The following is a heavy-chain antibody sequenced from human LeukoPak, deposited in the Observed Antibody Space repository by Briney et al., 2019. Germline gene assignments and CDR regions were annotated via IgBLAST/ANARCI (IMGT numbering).Heavy chain of an antibody. D-gene: IGHD3-16*01. Sequence: GGSLRLSCAVSGFTVSSNYFSWVRQAPGKGLEWVSVIYTEGTTYYADSVKGRFIISRDNSKNTVYLQMNSLSVEDTAVYYCASEGDWGQGTLVTVSS. CDR2: IYTEGTT. J-gene: IGHJ4*02. V-gene: IGHV3-66*02. CDR3: ASEGD. CDR1: GFTVSSNY.